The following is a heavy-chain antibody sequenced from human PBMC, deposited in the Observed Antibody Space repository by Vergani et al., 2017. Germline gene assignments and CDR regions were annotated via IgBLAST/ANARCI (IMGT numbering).Heavy chain of an antibody. CDR3: ARGGGNSGDY. CDR2: ISSSSSYI. CDR1: GFTFSSYS. D-gene: IGHD4-23*01. V-gene: IGHV3-21*01. J-gene: IGHJ4*02. Sequence: EVQLVESGGGLVKPGGSLRLSCAASGFTFSSYSMNWVRQAPGKGLVWVSSISSSSSYIYYADSVKCRFTISRDNAKNSLYLQMNSLRAEDTSVYYCARGGGNSGDYWGQGTLVTVSS.